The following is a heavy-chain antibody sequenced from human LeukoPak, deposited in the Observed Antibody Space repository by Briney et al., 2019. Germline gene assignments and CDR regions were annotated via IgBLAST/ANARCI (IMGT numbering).Heavy chain of an antibody. D-gene: IGHD6-19*01. J-gene: IGHJ5*02. CDR2: MNPNSGNT. CDR1: GYTFTSYD. Sequence: ASVKVSCKASGYTFTSYDINWVRQATGQGLEWMGRMNPNSGNTGYAQKFQGRVTMTRNTSISTAYMELSSLRSEDTAVYYCARLDSSGWQGNWFDPWGQGTLVTVSS. CDR3: ARLDSSGWQGNWFDP. V-gene: IGHV1-8*01.